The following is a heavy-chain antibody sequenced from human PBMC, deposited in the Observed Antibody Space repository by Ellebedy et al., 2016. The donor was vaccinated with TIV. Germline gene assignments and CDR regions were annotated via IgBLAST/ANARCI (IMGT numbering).Heavy chain of an antibody. CDR2: INPSGGST. J-gene: IGHJ5*02. CDR1: GYTFTTYY. Sequence: AASVKVSCKASGYTFTTYYMHWARQAPGHGLEWMGIINPSGGSTSFARKFQGRVTLTSDTSTSTVYMELSSLRSEDTAVYYCARDPQAAAGTTWFDPWGQGTLVTVSS. V-gene: IGHV1-46*01. D-gene: IGHD6-13*01. CDR3: ARDPQAAAGTTWFDP.